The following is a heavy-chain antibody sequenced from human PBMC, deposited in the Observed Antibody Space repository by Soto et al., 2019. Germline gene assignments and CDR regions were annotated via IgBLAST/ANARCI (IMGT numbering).Heavy chain of an antibody. Sequence: SENLSLTCTVSGGSSSSDYGSWIRQPPGKGLEWIGYIYYSGSTNYNPSLKSRVTISLDMSKNQFSLRLSSLTAADTAVYYCARSRDGYKYAFDISGQGTMVTVSS. V-gene: IGHV4-59*01. CDR3: ARSRDGYKYAFDI. J-gene: IGHJ3*02. D-gene: IGHD5-12*01. CDR1: GGSSSSDY. CDR2: IYYSGST.